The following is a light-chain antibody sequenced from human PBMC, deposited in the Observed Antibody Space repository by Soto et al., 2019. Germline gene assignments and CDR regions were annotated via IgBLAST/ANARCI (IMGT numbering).Light chain of an antibody. Sequence: EIVMTQSPTILSVSPGERATLSCRDSQSVSSNLAWYQQKPGQAPRLLIYGVYTRAPGIPARFSGSGSVTEFTLTISSLQSEDFPVYYCQQYHSWPPRTVGQVTEVEIK. CDR3: QQYHSWPPRT. V-gene: IGKV3D-15*01. J-gene: IGKJ1*01. CDR1: QSVSSN. CDR2: GVY.